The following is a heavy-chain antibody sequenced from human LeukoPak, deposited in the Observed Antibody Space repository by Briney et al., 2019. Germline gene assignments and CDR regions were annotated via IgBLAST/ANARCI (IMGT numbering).Heavy chain of an antibody. CDR2: ITSSSRYM. J-gene: IGHJ4*02. CDR3: ARRRDSGSLQHFDY. Sequence: PGGSLRLSCAASGFTFRSYSMNWVRQTPGKGLEWVSSITSSSRYMFYADSVKGRFTISRDNAKNSLYLQMNSLRAEDTAVYHCARRRDSGSLQHFDYWGQGTLVTVSS. D-gene: IGHD1-26*01. V-gene: IGHV3-21*04. CDR1: GFTFRSYS.